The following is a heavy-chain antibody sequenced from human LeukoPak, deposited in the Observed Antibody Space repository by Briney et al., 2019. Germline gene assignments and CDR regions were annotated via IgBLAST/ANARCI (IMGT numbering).Heavy chain of an antibody. CDR1: GGAFSGYY. J-gene: IGHJ6*03. Sequence: KPSETLSLTCAVYGGAFSGYYWSWIRHPPGKGLEWVGGINHSGRTKYNPPPKSRVTISVDTSKNQFSLKLSSVTAADTAVYYCARGRGPSVVPAAMIQYYYYYYYMDVWGKGTTVTVSS. CDR3: ARGRGPSVVPAAMIQYYYYYYYMDV. D-gene: IGHD2-2*01. CDR2: INHSGRT. V-gene: IGHV4-34*01.